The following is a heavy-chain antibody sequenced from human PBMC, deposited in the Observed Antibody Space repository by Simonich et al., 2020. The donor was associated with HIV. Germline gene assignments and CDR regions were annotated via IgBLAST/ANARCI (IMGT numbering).Heavy chain of an antibody. J-gene: IGHJ4*02. D-gene: IGHD4-17*01. CDR2: INHSGSN. CDR3: ARRHPTTVTTPYFGY. V-gene: IGHV4-34*01. CDR1: GGSFSGYY. Sequence: QVQLQQWGAGLLKPSETLSLTCAVYGGSFSGYYWSWIRQPPGKGLEWIGEINHSGSNNYNPSLKGRVTISVDTSKNQFSLKLSSVTAADTAVYYCARRHPTTVTTPYFGYWGQGTLVTVSS.